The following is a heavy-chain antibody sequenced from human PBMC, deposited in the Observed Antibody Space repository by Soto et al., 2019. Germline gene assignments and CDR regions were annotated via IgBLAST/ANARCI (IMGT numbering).Heavy chain of an antibody. CDR2: IIPIFGTE. J-gene: IGHJ6*02. V-gene: IGHV1-69*06. CDR3: ARDRIAGSKYYYGMDV. CDR1: GGTFSSYA. D-gene: IGHD6-13*01. Sequence: QVQLVQSGAEVKKPGSSVRVSCKASGGTFSSYAISWVRQAPGQGLEWMGGIIPIFGTENYAQKFQGRVTITADKSTSTAYMELSSLRSEYTAVYYCARDRIAGSKYYYGMDVWGQGTTVTVSS.